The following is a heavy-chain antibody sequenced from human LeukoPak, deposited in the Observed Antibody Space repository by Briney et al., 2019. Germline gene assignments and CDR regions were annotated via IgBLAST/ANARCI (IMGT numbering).Heavy chain of an antibody. D-gene: IGHD3-22*01. CDR1: GGSVSDYY. Sequence: SETLSLTCTISGGSVSDYYWSWIRQSSGKGLEWIGYIYHTGSTSYSPSLKSRVTISADTSQNQFSLKLSSVTAADTAVYYCARETPDSSGFLDSFDIWGQGTMVTVSS. V-gene: IGHV4-59*02. CDR3: ARETPDSSGFLDSFDI. CDR2: IYHTGST. J-gene: IGHJ3*02.